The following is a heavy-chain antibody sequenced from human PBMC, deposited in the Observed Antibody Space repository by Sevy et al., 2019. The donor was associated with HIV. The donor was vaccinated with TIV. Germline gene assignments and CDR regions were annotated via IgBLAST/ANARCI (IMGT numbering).Heavy chain of an antibody. V-gene: IGHV3-48*03. D-gene: IGHD3-22*01. CDR2: ISSSGTTI. J-gene: IGHJ6*02. CDR1: GFSFSSYE. CDR3: ARDLPGDSRMDV. Sequence: GWSLRLSCAASGFSFSSYEMNWVRQAPGKGLEWFSYISSSGTTIYYADSVKGRFTVSRDNAKNSLYLQMNSLRGEDTSVYYCARDLPGDSRMDVWGQGTTVTVSS.